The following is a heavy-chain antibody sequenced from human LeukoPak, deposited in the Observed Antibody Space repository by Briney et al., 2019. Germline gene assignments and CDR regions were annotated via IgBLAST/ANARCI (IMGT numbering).Heavy chain of an antibody. Sequence: GGSLRLSCTGSGFTFSTYAMNWVRQAPGKGLEWVAVIFGNGDGANHADSVKGRFTISRDNSKNTLYLQMTSLRTEDTAVYYCAKDRIPDGFYSIDSWGQGALVTVSS. V-gene: IGHV3-23*01. CDR2: IFGNGDGA. J-gene: IGHJ4*02. D-gene: IGHD3-3*01. CDR3: AKDRIPDGFYSIDS. CDR1: GFTFSTYA.